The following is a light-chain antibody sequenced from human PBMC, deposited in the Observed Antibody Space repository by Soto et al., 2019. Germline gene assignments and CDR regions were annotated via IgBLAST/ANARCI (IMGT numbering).Light chain of an antibody. CDR3: ASYTVSHPRV. CDR1: NSDVGAYNY. CDR2: EVN. J-gene: IGLJ3*02. V-gene: IGLV2-14*01. Sequence: QSVLTQPASVSGSPGQSITISCTGSNSDVGAYNYVSWYQQHPGKAPKLIIYEVNNRPSGVSYRFSGSKSGNTASLTISGLQAEDDADYYCASYTVSHPRVFGGGTKLTVL.